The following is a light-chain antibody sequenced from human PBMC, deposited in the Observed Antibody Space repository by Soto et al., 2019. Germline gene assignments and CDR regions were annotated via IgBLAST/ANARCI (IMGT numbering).Light chain of an antibody. CDR2: SSS. CDR3: QQYNSYS. J-gene: IGKJ4*02. Sequence: DIQMTQSPSSLSASAGDTVTITCRASQNIADYLSWYQQKPGKAPKLLMYSSSILHDGVSSRFSGDGSGTAFAITSAGLQPVEFTTYSCQQYNSYSFGGGTKVEIK. V-gene: IGKV1-39*01. CDR1: QNIADY.